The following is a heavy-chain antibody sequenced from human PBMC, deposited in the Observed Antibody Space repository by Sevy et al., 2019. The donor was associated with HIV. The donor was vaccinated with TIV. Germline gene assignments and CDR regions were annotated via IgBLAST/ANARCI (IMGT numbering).Heavy chain of an antibody. Sequence: GGSLRLSCAASGFTFSTYWMSWVRQAPGKGLEWVANLKQDGSEEYYLDSVKGRFTISRDNAKNSLYMQMNSLSAEDTAVYYCARAVDGHYDYVRGSYRILDYWGQGTLVTVSS. CDR3: ARAVDGHYDYVRGSYRILDY. D-gene: IGHD3-16*02. J-gene: IGHJ4*02. CDR2: LKQDGSEE. CDR1: GFTFSTYW. V-gene: IGHV3-7*04.